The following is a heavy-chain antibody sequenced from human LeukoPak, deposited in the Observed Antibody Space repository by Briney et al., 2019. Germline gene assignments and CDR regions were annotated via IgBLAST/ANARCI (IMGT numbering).Heavy chain of an antibody. Sequence: GGSLRLSCAASGFTFSSYAMHWVRQAPGKGLEWVAVISYDGSNKYYADSVKGRFTISRDNSKNTLYLQMNSLRAEDTAVYYCARDQANHYQLLQGLDLGAFDIWGQGTMVTVSS. CDR1: GFTFSSYA. V-gene: IGHV3-30-3*01. D-gene: IGHD2-2*01. CDR2: ISYDGSNK. CDR3: ARDQANHYQLLQGLDLGAFDI. J-gene: IGHJ3*02.